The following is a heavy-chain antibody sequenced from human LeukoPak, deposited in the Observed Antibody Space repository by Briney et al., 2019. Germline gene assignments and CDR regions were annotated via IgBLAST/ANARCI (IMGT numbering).Heavy chain of an antibody. CDR1: GYSFTTYW. CDR2: IYPGASDT. J-gene: IGHJ3*02. D-gene: IGHD7-27*01. V-gene: IGHV5-51*01. Sequence: GESLKISCKGSGYSFTTYWIAWVRQMPGKGLEWMGTIYPGASDTRYSPSFLGQVTISADKSITTAYLQWTSLKASDTAIYYCARRSGTGEYDALNIWGQGTMVTVSS. CDR3: ARRSGTGEYDALNI.